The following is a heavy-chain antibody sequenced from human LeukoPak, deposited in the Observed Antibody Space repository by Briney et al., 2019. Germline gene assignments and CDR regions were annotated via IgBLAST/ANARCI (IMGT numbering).Heavy chain of an antibody. J-gene: IGHJ3*02. CDR3: AKGYYDSSGYTYGFDI. Sequence: QPGGSLRLSCAASGFTFSNYAMSWVRQAPGKGLEWVSTISRGTATTYYADSVKGRFIISRDNSKNTLYLQMNSLRAEDTAVYYCAKGYYDSSGYTYGFDIWGQGTMVTVSS. D-gene: IGHD3-22*01. CDR1: GFTFSNYA. V-gene: IGHV3-23*01. CDR2: ISRGTATT.